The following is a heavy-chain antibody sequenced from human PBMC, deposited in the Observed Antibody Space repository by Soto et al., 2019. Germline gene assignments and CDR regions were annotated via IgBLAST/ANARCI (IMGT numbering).Heavy chain of an antibody. J-gene: IGHJ2*01. CDR1: GFTFSSYG. CDR2: VWYDGSNK. Sequence: QVQLVESGGGVVQPGRSLRLSCAASGFTFSSYGMHWVRQAPGKGLEWVAVVWYDGSNKYYADSVKGRFTISRDNSKNTVHLQMNSLRAEDTAVYYCARGGLGGDMVPYWYFDLWGRGTLVTVSS. CDR3: ARGGLGGDMVPYWYFDL. D-gene: IGHD3-16*02. V-gene: IGHV3-33*01.